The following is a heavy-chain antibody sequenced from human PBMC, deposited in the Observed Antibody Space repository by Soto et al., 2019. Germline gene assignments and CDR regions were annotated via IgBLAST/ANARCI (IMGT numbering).Heavy chain of an antibody. Sequence: SGPTLVKPTQTLTLTCTFSGFSLSTSGVSVSWVRQSPGKALEWLGLIYWNDEKHYRPSLRSRLTFSKDTSKNEVVLTMTNMDPVDTGTYYCAHRRGVVVISKGLDYWGQGSLVTVSS. D-gene: IGHD2-21*01. J-gene: IGHJ4*02. V-gene: IGHV2-5*01. CDR3: AHRRGVVVISKGLDY. CDR2: IYWNDEK. CDR1: GFSLSTSGVS.